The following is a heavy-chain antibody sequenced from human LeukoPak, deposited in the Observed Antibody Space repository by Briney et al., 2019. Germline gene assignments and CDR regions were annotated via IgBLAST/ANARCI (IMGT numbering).Heavy chain of an antibody. J-gene: IGHJ4*02. CDR3: ARLSSRWGGYFDY. V-gene: IGHV5-51*01. D-gene: IGHD3-16*01. CDR1: GYSFTNYW. CDR2: IFPGDSDT. Sequence: GESLKISCKGSGYSFTNYWIGWVRQMPGKGLEWMGNIFPGDSDTRYSPSFQGQVTISADKSISTAYLQWSSLKASDTAIYYCARLSSRWGGYFDYWGQGTLVTVSS.